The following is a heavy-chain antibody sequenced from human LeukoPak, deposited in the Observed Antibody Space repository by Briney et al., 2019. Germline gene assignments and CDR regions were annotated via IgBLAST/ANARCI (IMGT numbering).Heavy chain of an antibody. CDR1: GFTFSSYS. CDR3: ARPLYSGYLHLDAFDI. CDR2: ISSSSSTI. D-gene: IGHD5-12*01. J-gene: IGHJ3*02. Sequence: PGGSLRLSCAASGFTFSSYSMNWVRQAPGKGLEWVSYISSSSSTIYYADSVKGRFTISRDNAKNSLYLQMNSLRAEDTAVYYCARPLYSGYLHLDAFDIWGQGTMVTVSS. V-gene: IGHV3-48*01.